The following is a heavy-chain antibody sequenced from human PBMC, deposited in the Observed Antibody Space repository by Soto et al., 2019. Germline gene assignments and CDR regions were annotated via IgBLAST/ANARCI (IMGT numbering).Heavy chain of an antibody. CDR1: GFTFSSYS. CDR2: ISSSSSYI. J-gene: IGHJ5*02. D-gene: IGHD1-26*01. Sequence: XGSLRLSCAASGFTFSSYSMNGVRQAPGKGLEWVSSISSSSSYIYYADSVKGRFTISRDNAKNSLYLQMNSLRAEDTAVYYCAARVVGATDWFDPWGQGTLVTVSS. V-gene: IGHV3-21*01. CDR3: AARVVGATDWFDP.